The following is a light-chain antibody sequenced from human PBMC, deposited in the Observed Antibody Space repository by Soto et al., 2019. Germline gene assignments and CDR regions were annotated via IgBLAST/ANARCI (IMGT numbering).Light chain of an antibody. CDR3: QQYGSSPPNT. Sequence: FVLTQSPGSLSLSPGERATLSCRASQTISNRRLAWYQQKPGQAPRLLIYDATNRATGIPDRFSGSGSGTDFTLTISRLEPEDFAVYYCQQYGSSPPNTFGQGTKLEIK. CDR1: QTISNRR. CDR2: DAT. V-gene: IGKV3-20*01. J-gene: IGKJ2*01.